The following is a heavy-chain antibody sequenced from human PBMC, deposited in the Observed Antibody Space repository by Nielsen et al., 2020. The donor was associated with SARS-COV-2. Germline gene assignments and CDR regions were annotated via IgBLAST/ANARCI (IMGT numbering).Heavy chain of an antibody. V-gene: IGHV3-73*01. J-gene: IGHJ4*02. CDR3: TLKTH. Sequence: ETLSLTCAASGFTFSGSAMHWVRQASGKGLEWVGRIGSKANSYATAYAASVKGRFTISRDDSKNTAYLQMNSLKTEDTAVYYCTLKTHWGQGTLVTVSS. CDR2: IGSKANSYAT. CDR1: GFTFSGSA.